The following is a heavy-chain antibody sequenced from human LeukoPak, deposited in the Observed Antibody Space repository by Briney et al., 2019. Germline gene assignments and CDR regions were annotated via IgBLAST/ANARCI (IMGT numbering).Heavy chain of an antibody. CDR2: INSDGSIT. Sequence: GGSLRLSCAASGFTFSSSWMHWVRQTPGKGLVWVSRINSDGSITNYADSVKGRFTISRDNAKNTLYLQMNSLRAEDTAVYYCAPNWFDPWGQGTLVTVSS. V-gene: IGHV3-74*01. CDR1: GFTFSSSW. CDR3: APNWFDP. J-gene: IGHJ5*02.